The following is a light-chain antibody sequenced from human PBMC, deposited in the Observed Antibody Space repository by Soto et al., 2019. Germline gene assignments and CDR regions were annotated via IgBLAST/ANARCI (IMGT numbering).Light chain of an antibody. CDR1: SSDVGGYNY. CDR3: SSYTSSHTYV. J-gene: IGLJ1*01. Sequence: QSVLAQPASVSGSPGQSITISCTGTSSDVGGYNYVSWYQQHPGKAPKLMIYEVSNRPSGVSDRFSASKSGDTASLIISGFQAEDEADYYCSSYTSSHTYVFGTGTKVTVL. CDR2: EVS. V-gene: IGLV2-14*01.